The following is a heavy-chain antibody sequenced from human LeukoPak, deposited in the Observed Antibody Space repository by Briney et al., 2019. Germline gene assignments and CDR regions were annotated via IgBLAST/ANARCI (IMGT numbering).Heavy chain of an antibody. CDR3: ARATGSYYSLGY. CDR2: INSDGSST. J-gene: IGHJ4*02. V-gene: IGHV3-74*01. D-gene: IGHD1-26*01. Sequence: GGSLRLSCAASGFTFSSYWMPWVRQAPGKGLVWVSRINSDGSSTSYADSVKGRFTVSRDNAKNTLYLQMNSLSAEDTAVYYCARATGSYYSLGYWGQGTLVTVSS. CDR1: GFTFSSYW.